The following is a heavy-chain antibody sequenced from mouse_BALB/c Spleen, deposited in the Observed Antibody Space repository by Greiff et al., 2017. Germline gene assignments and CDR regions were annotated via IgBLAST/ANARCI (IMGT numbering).Heavy chain of an antibody. CDR3: TRGHYRYDVDY. V-gene: IGHV1-69*02. D-gene: IGHD2-14*01. CDR1: GYTFTSYW. Sequence: VQLQQPGAELVRPGASVKLSCKASGYTFTSYWINWVKQRPGQGLEWIGNIYPSDSYTNYNQKFKDKATLTVDKSSSTAYMQLSSPTSEDSAVYYCTRGHYRYDVDYWGQGTTLTVSS. CDR2: IYPSDSYT. J-gene: IGHJ2*01.